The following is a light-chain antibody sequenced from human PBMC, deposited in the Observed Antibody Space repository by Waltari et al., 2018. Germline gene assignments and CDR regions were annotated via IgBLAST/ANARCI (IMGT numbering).Light chain of an antibody. V-gene: IGLV1-51*02. CDR3: GTWDRSLSGWV. J-gene: IGLJ3*02. CDR1: SSNIGDSS. Sequence: QSVLTQPPSVSAAPGPKFTITCSAGSSNIGDSSVPWYLQLPGTAPKLLIYENNKRPSGIPDRFSGSKSGTSATLGITGLQTGDEADYYCGTWDRSLSGWVFGGGTKLTVL. CDR2: ENN.